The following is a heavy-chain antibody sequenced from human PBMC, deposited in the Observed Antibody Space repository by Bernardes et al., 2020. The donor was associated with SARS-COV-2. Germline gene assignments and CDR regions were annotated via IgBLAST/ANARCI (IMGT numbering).Heavy chain of an antibody. V-gene: IGHV3-30*18. Sequence: GRSLRLSCSASGFTFSNFGMHWVRQAPGKGLEWVAFVSYDTSHKNYANSVKGRFTISRHNSENTLYLQMNSLRAADTALYYCAKEGPQYSDLQYWGQGALVTVSS. CDR1: GFTFSNFG. CDR2: VSYDTSHK. J-gene: IGHJ4*02. CDR3: AKEGPQYSDLQY. D-gene: IGHD4-17*01.